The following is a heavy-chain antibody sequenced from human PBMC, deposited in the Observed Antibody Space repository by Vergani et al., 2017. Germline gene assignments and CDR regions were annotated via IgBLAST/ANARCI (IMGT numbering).Heavy chain of an antibody. D-gene: IGHD2-2*01. CDR2: IRYDGTKR. CDR3: AKVVYCSSTSCYEGRGYYYGMGV. Sequence: QVQLVESGGGVVQPGGSLRLSCIASGFTFRIYGMHWVRQAPGKGLEWVAFIRYDGTKRFYGDSVKGRFTISRDNSQTTVFLQMNSLRADDTAVYYCAKVVYCSSTSCYEGRGYYYGMGVWGQGTTVTFSS. V-gene: IGHV3-30*02. CDR1: GFTFRIYG. J-gene: IGHJ6*02.